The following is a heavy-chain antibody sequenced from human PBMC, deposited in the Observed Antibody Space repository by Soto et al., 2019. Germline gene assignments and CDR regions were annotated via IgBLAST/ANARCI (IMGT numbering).Heavy chain of an antibody. J-gene: IGHJ4*02. CDR3: TRLSGSDTAMVLYYFDY. CDR2: IRSKANSYAT. Sequence: PGGSLRLSCAASGFTFSGSAMHWVRQASGKGLEWVGRIRSKANSYATAYAASVKGRFTISRDDSKNTAYLQMNSLKTEDTAVYYCTRLSGSDTAMVLYYFDYWGQGTLVTVSS. V-gene: IGHV3-73*01. CDR1: GFTFSGSA. D-gene: IGHD5-18*01.